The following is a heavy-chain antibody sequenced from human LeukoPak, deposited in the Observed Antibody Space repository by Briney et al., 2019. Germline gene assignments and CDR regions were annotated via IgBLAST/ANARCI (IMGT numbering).Heavy chain of an antibody. CDR1: GYTFTSYG. V-gene: IGHV1-18*01. Sequence: ASVKVSCKASGYTFTSYGISWVRQAPGQGLEWMGWISAYNGNTNYAQKLQGRVTMTTDTSTSTAYMELRSLRSDDTAVYYCARVPANRVWFGELPGCYFDYWGQGTLVTVSS. CDR3: ARVPANRVWFGELPGCYFDY. D-gene: IGHD3-10*01. CDR2: ISAYNGNT. J-gene: IGHJ4*02.